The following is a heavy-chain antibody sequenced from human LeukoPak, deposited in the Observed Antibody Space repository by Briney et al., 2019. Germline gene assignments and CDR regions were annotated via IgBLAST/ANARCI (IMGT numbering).Heavy chain of an antibody. J-gene: IGHJ4*02. CDR3: ARGRGATPPYYFDY. Sequence: KPGGSLRLSCAASGFTFSSYNMNWVRQAPGKGLEWVSSISSSTANIFYADSVKGRFITSRDNAKSSLYLQVNSLRAEDTAVYYCARGRGATPPYYFDYWGQGSLVTVSS. V-gene: IGHV3-21*01. D-gene: IGHD1-26*01. CDR1: GFTFSSYN. CDR2: ISSSTANI.